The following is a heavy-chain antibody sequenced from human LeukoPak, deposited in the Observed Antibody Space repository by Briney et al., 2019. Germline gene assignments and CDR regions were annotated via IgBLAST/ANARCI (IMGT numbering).Heavy chain of an antibody. CDR1: GGSISSGSYY. D-gene: IGHD3-10*01. Sequence: SETLSLTCTVSGGSISSGSYYWSWIRQPAGKGLEWIGRIYSSGSTNYNPSLKSRVTISVDTSNNHLSLSLNSVTTADTAVYYCAASLWFGIYPEYWGQGSLVTVSS. J-gene: IGHJ4*02. CDR3: AASLWFGIYPEY. V-gene: IGHV4-61*02. CDR2: IYSSGST.